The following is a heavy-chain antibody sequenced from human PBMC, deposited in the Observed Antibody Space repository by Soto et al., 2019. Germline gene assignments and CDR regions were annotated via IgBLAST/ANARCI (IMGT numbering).Heavy chain of an antibody. J-gene: IGHJ6*03. V-gene: IGHV5-51*01. D-gene: IGHD6-6*01. CDR2: IYPGDSDT. Sequence: GESLKISCKGSGYSFTSYWIGWVRQMPGKGLEWMGIIYPGDSDTRYSPSFQGQVTISADKSISTAYLQWSSLKASDTAMYYCARHSHPSEYSSSSPPDYYYYYMDVWGKGTTVTVSS. CDR3: ARHSHPSEYSSSSPPDYYYYYMDV. CDR1: GYSFTSYW.